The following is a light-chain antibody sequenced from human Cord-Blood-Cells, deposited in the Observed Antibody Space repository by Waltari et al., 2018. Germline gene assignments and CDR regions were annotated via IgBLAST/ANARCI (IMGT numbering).Light chain of an antibody. V-gene: IGLV2-11*01. CDR1: SSDVGGYNH. Sequence: QSALTQPRSVSGSPGQSVTISCTGTSSDVGGYNHVSWYQQHPGKAPTLMIYDVSKRPSGVPDRFSGSKSGNTASLTISGLQAEDEADYYCCSYAGSYTLVFGGGTKLTVL. CDR2: DVS. J-gene: IGLJ3*02. CDR3: CSYAGSYTLV.